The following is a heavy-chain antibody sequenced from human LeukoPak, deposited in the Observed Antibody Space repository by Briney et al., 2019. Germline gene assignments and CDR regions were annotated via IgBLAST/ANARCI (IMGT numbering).Heavy chain of an antibody. CDR2: INHSGST. CDR1: GGSFSGYY. J-gene: IGHJ5*02. D-gene: IGHD3-10*01. CDR3: ARGITAILWFGESLYNWFDP. V-gene: IGHV4-34*01. Sequence: SETLSLTCAVYGGSFSGYYWSWIRQPPGKGLEWIGEINHSGSTNYNPSLKSRVTISVDTSKNQFSLKLSSVTAADTAVYYCARGITAILWFGESLYNWFDPWGQGTLVTVSS.